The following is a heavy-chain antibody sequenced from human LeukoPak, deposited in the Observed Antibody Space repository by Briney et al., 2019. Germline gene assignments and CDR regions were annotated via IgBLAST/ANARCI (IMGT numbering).Heavy chain of an antibody. J-gene: IGHJ4*02. CDR3: ARDPYCGGDCYHFDY. D-gene: IGHD2-21*02. CDR2: IRYDGSNK. Sequence: PGGSLRLSCAASGFTFSSYGMHWVRQAPGKGLEWVAFIRYDGSNKYYADSVKGRFTISRDNSKNTLYLQMNSLRAEDTAVYYCARDPYCGGDCYHFDYWGQGTLVTVSS. CDR1: GFTFSSYG. V-gene: IGHV3-30*02.